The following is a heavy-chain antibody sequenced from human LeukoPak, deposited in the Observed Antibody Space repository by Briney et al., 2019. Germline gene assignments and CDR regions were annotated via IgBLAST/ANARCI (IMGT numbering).Heavy chain of an antibody. CDR1: GFTFDDYG. J-gene: IGHJ5*02. Sequence: AGGSLRLSCAASGFTFDDYGMSWVRQAPGKGLEWVSGINWNGGSTGYADSVKGRFTISRDNAKNSLYLQMNSLRAEDTALYYCARAKGSGWSWASNDNWFDPWGQGTLVTVSS. CDR2: INWNGGST. V-gene: IGHV3-20*04. D-gene: IGHD6-19*01. CDR3: ARAKGSGWSWASNDNWFDP.